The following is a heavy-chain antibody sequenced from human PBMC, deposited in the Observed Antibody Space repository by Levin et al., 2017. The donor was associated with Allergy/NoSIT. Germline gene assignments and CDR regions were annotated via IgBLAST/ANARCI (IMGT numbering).Heavy chain of an antibody. CDR3: ARGGCSATSCLDY. CDR1: GFTFRGYY. Sequence: QPGESLKISCSASGFTFRGYYMHWVRQVPGEGLVWVSYIKSDGSDTKYADSVKGRFTISRDNAKNTLYLQMNSLGAEDTAVYYCARGGCSATSCLDYWGQGTLVTVSS. D-gene: IGHD2-2*01. V-gene: IGHV3-74*03. J-gene: IGHJ4*02. CDR2: IKSDGSDT.